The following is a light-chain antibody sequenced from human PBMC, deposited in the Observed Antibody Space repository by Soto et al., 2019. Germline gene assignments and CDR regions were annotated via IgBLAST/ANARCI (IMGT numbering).Light chain of an antibody. CDR2: AAS. J-gene: IGKJ2*01. V-gene: IGKV1-39*01. CDR1: HSISTY. Sequence: DIQMTQSPSSLSASVGDRVTITCRASHSISTYLNWYQQKPGKAPKLLIYAASSLQSGVPSRFSGSGSGTDFTLTINSLQPEDFATYYCQHTYSAPYTFGQGTKVDIK. CDR3: QHTYSAPYT.